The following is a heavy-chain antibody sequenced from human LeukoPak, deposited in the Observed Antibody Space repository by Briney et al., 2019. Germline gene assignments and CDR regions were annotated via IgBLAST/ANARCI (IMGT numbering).Heavy chain of an antibody. CDR3: ARLNYYDSSGYSVHYYFDY. CDR1: GGSISSSSYY. J-gene: IGHJ4*02. CDR2: IYYSGGT. V-gene: IGHV4-39*01. D-gene: IGHD3-22*01. Sequence: SETLSLTCTVSGGSISSSSYYWGWIRQPPGKGLEWIGSIYYSGGTYYNPSLKSRVTISVDTSKNQFSLKLSSVTAADTAVYYCARLNYYDSSGYSVHYYFDYWGQGTLVTVSS.